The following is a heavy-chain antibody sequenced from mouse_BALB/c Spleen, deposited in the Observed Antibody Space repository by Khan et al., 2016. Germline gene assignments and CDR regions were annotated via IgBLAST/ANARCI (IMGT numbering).Heavy chain of an antibody. V-gene: IGHV1-9*01. CDR3: ARRERDYFDY. J-gene: IGHJ2*01. Sequence: QVQLKESGAELMKPGASVKISCKATGYTFSNYWIEWVKQRPGHGLAWIGEILPATGSSKYNENFKGKATFTAETSSNTAYMQLSSLTSEDSAVYYCARRERDYFDYWGQGTTLPVSS. CDR2: ILPATGSS. CDR1: GYTFSNYW.